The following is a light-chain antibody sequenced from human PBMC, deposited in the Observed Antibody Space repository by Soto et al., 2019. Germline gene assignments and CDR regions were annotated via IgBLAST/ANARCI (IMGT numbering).Light chain of an antibody. CDR3: AAWDGSLNNVL. CDR1: GSSIGTNT. V-gene: IGLV1-44*01. J-gene: IGLJ2*01. Sequence: QSVLTQPPSASGTPGQRVTISCSGGGSSIGTNTVNWYRRLPGTAPKLVIFGDNQRPSGVPDRFSGSKSGTSASLAISGLQSEDEADYYCAAWDGSLNNVLFGGGTKLTVL. CDR2: GDN.